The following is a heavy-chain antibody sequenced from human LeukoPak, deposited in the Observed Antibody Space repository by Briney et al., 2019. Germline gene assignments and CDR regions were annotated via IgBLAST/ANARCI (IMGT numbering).Heavy chain of an antibody. Sequence: GESLKIPCKASEYSFISFCIGWVRQMPAKGLEWRGIIYPRDSDTRYSPSFQGQVTISADKSISTAYLQWSSLKASDTAMYYCARHFFPPNYYHSSGYYLDYWGQGTLVTVSS. V-gene: IGHV5-51*01. D-gene: IGHD3-22*01. J-gene: IGHJ4*02. CDR2: IYPRDSDT. CDR3: ARHFFPPNYYHSSGYYLDY. CDR1: EYSFISFC.